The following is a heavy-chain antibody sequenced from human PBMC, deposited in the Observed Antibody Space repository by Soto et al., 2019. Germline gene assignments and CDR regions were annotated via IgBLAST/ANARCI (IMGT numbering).Heavy chain of an antibody. CDR3: ASGLRSGRFDP. Sequence: GASVKVSCKASGGTFSSYAISWVRQAPGQGLEWMGWISAYNGNTNYAQKLQGRVTMTTDTSTSTAYMELRSLRSDDTAVYYCASGLRSGRFDPWGQGTLVTVSS. J-gene: IGHJ5*02. CDR2: ISAYNGNT. D-gene: IGHD6-19*01. V-gene: IGHV1-18*01. CDR1: GGTFSSYA.